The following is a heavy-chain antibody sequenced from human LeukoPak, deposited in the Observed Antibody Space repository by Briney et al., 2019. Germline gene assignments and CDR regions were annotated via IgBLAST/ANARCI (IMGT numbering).Heavy chain of an antibody. D-gene: IGHD3-22*01. CDR3: ARGTYYYDSSGYFDY. J-gene: IGHJ4*02. CDR2: INPNSGGT. Sequence: ASVKVSCKAPGYTFTGYYMHWVRQAPGQGLEWMGRINPNSGGTNYAQKFQGRVTMTRDTSISTAYMELSRLRSDDTAVYYCARGTYYYDSSGYFDYWGQGTLVTVSS. V-gene: IGHV1-2*06. CDR1: GYTFTGYY.